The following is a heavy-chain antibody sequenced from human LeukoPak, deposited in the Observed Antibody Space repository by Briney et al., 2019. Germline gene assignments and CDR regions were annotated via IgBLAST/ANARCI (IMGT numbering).Heavy chain of an antibody. CDR2: IYTSGST. D-gene: IGHD1-26*01. CDR1: GGSISSGSYY. Sequence: SETLSLTCTVSGGSISSGSYYWSWIRQPAGKGLEWIGRIYTSGSTNYNPSLKSRVTISVDTSKNQFSLKLSSVTAADTAVYYCARRDSGSYSNFDYWGQGTLATVSS. J-gene: IGHJ4*02. CDR3: ARRDSGSYSNFDY. V-gene: IGHV4-61*02.